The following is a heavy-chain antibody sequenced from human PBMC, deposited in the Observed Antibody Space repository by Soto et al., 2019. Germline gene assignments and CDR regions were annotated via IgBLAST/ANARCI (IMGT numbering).Heavy chain of an antibody. CDR2: IKQDGSEK. CDR1: GFNFRSYW. J-gene: IGHJ4*02. D-gene: IGHD2-15*01. Sequence: GGSLRLSCAVSGFNFRSYWMSWVRQAPGKGLEWVASIKQDGSEKYYLDSVKGRFTISRDSAKNSVFLQMDSLRVEDTAMYYCAKDRTSVGSCSDNWGQGTLVTVSS. CDR3: AKDRTSVGSCSDN. V-gene: IGHV3-7*01.